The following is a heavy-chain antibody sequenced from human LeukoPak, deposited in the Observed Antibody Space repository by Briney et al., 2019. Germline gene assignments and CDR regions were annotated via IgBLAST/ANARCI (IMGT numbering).Heavy chain of an antibody. V-gene: IGHV3-21*01. J-gene: IGHJ3*02. CDR1: GFTFSSYS. CDR2: ISSSSSYI. CDR3: ARGLGMIVVVIDAFDI. D-gene: IGHD3-22*01. Sequence: GGSLRLSCAASGFTFSSYSMTWVRQAPGKELEWVSAISSSSSYIYYADSVKGRFTISRDNAKTSPYLQMSSLRAEDTAVYYCARGLGMIVVVIDAFDIWGQGTMVTVSS.